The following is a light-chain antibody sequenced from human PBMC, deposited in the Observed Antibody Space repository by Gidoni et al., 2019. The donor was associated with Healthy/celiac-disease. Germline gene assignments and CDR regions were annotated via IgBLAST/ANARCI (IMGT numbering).Light chain of an antibody. CDR3: QQYYSTPYT. V-gene: IGKV4-1*01. CDR2: WAS. CDR1: PRVLYSSNNKNY. J-gene: IGKJ2*01. Sequence: DIVITQSPDSLALPLGEQVTINFQSSPRVLYSSNNKNYLAWYQQKPGQPPKLLIYWASTRESGVPDRFSGSGSGTEFTLTISSIQAEDVAVYYCQQYYSTPYTFGQGTKLEIK.